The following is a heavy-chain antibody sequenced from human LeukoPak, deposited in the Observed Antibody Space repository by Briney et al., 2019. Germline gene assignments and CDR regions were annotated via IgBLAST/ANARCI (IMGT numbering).Heavy chain of an antibody. CDR2: ISAYNGDK. CDR1: GYTFNSHG. V-gene: IGHV1-18*01. Sequence: ASVKVSCKASGYTFNSHGISWVRQAPGQGLEWMGSISAYNGDKDFAQNFQGRLTMTTDTSTSTAYMELRSLRSDDTAVYYCARDTSPMVGPFDCWGQGTLVTVSS. D-gene: IGHD3-10*01. J-gene: IGHJ4*02. CDR3: ARDTSPMVGPFDC.